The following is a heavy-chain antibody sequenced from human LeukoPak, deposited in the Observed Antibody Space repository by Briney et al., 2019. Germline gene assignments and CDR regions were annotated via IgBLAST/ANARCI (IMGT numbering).Heavy chain of an antibody. V-gene: IGHV4-61*02. Sequence: PSETLSLTCTVSGGSISSGSYYWSWIRQPAGKGLEWIGRIYTSGSTNYNPSLKSRVTISVDTSKNQFSLKLSSVTAADTAVYYCARGIVVVAQLGCYYYYMDVWGKGTTVTISS. CDR1: GGSISSGSYY. J-gene: IGHJ6*03. D-gene: IGHD2-15*01. CDR3: ARGIVVVAQLGCYYYYMDV. CDR2: IYTSGST.